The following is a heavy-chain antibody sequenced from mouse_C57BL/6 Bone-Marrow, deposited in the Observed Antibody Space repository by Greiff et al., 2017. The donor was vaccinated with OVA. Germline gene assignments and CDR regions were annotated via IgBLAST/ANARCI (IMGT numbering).Heavy chain of an antibody. CDR1: GYTFTSYW. CDR3: ARGITTVVEDY. Sequence: QVQLQQSGAELVRPGSSVKLSCKASGYTFTSYWMDWVKQRPGQGLEWIGNIYPSDSETHYNQKFKDKATLTVDKSSSTAYMQLSSLTSEDSAVYYCARGITTVVEDYWGQGTTLTVSS. J-gene: IGHJ2*01. D-gene: IGHD1-1*01. CDR2: IYPSDSET. V-gene: IGHV1-61*01.